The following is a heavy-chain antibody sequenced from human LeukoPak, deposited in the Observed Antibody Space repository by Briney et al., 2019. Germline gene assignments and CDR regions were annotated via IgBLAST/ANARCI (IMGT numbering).Heavy chain of an antibody. CDR3: ARLGSSFNWFDP. CDR1: GGSISSGGYY. V-gene: IGHV4-61*05. Sequence: SETLSLTCTVSGGSISSGGYYWSWIRQHPGKGLEWIGYIFYSGSTNYNPSLKGRVTISVEKSRNQFSLKLNSVTAADTAVYYCARLGSSFNWFDPWGQGTLVTVSS. CDR2: IFYSGST. J-gene: IGHJ5*02. D-gene: IGHD6-6*01.